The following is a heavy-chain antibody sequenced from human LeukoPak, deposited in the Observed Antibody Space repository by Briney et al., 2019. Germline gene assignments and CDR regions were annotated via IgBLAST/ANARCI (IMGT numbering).Heavy chain of an antibody. CDR3: TKATAAY. J-gene: IGHJ4*02. CDR1: GFTISSYA. D-gene: IGHD2-2*01. V-gene: IGHV3-23*01. Sequence: GGSLRLSCAVSGFTISSYAMSWVRQAPGKGLEWVSAITDSGGSTYYADSVKGRFTISRDNSKNTLYLQMNSLRADDTAVYYCTKATAAYWGQGTLVTVSS. CDR2: ITDSGGST.